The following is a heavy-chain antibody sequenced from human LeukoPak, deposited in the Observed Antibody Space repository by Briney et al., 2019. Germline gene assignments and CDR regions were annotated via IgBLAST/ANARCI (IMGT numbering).Heavy chain of an antibody. D-gene: IGHD2-2*01. CDR1: GFTFSSYG. CDR3: ASSSSTSWWGDFDY. CDR2: ISGSGGST. Sequence: GGSLRLSCAASGFTFSSYGMSWVRQAPGKGLEWVSAISGSGGSTYYADSVKGRFTISRDNAKNSLYLQMNSLRAEDTAVYYCASSSSTSWWGDFDYWGQGTLVTVSS. J-gene: IGHJ4*02. V-gene: IGHV3-23*01.